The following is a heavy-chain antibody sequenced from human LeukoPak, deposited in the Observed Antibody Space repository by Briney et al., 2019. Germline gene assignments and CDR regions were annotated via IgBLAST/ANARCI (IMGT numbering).Heavy chain of an antibody. V-gene: IGHV3-30*02. CDR3: AKVPSGSYENYYYYGMDV. J-gene: IGHJ6*02. D-gene: IGHD1-26*01. Sequence: GGCLRLSCAASGFTFSSYGMHWVRQAPGKGLEWVAVIWYDGSNKYYADSVKGRFTISRDNSKNTLYLQMNSLRAEDTAVYYCAKVPSGSYENYYYYGMDVWGQGTTVTVSS. CDR1: GFTFSSYG. CDR2: IWYDGSNK.